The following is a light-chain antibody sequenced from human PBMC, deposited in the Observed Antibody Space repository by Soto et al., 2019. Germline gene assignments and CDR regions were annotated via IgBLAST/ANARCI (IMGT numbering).Light chain of an antibody. V-gene: IGKV3-15*01. J-gene: IGKJ4*01. Sequence: EKVMTQSPATLSVSPGERATHSCRASQSVNSNLAWYQQKPGQAPRLLLYGASTRATGIPARFSGSASGTEFTLTISILQSEDSAVYYCQQYNDWPLTFGGGTKVEIK. CDR1: QSVNSN. CDR3: QQYNDWPLT. CDR2: GAS.